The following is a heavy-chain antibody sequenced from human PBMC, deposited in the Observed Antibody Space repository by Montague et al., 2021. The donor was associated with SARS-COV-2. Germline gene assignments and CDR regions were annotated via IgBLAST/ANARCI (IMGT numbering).Heavy chain of an antibody. CDR1: GFSLSTSGMC. CDR3: ARTPYYYDSSGYYSGAFDL. D-gene: IGHD3-22*01. CDR2: IDWDDDK. J-gene: IGHJ3*01. V-gene: IGHV2-70*11. Sequence: PALVKPTQTLTLTCTFSGFSLSTSGMCVSWIRQPPGKALEWLARIDWDDDKYYSTSLKTRLTISKDTSKNQVVLTMTNMDPVDTATYYCARTPYYYDSSGYYSGAFDLWGQGTMVTVSS.